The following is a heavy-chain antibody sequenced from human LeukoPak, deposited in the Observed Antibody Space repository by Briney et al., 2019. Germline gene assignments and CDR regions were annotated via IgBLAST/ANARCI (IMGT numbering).Heavy chain of an antibody. Sequence: SETLSLTCTVSGGSLSTYYWRWVRQPPGEGLEWIGYIYYTGTTDYNPSLNSRVTISIDTSKNQFSLRLSSVTAADTAVYYCARGGSSFDYWGQGALVTVSS. V-gene: IGHV4-59*01. CDR1: GGSLSTYY. CDR2: IYYTGTT. CDR3: ARGGSSFDY. J-gene: IGHJ4*02. D-gene: IGHD6-6*01.